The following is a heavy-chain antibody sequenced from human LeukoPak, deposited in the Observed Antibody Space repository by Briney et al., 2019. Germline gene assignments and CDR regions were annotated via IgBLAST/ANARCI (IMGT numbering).Heavy chain of an antibody. J-gene: IGHJ4*02. Sequence: GGSLRLSCAASGFTFSSYAMSWVRQAPGKGLEWVTAISGGGSSTYYADSVKGRFTISRDNSKNTLYLQMNSLRAEDTAIYYCAKGIAAAGPYFDYWGQGTLVTVSS. CDR2: ISGGGSST. CDR1: GFTFSSYA. V-gene: IGHV3-23*01. CDR3: AKGIAAAGPYFDY. D-gene: IGHD6-13*01.